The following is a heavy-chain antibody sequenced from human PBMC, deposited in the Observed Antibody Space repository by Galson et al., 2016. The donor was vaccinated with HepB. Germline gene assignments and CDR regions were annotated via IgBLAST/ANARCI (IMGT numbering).Heavy chain of an antibody. CDR1: GFTFRSYS. CDR2: ISVHYTI. J-gene: IGHJ6*02. D-gene: IGHD2/OR15-2a*01. Sequence: SLRLSCAASGFTFRSYSMNWVRQAPGKGLEWVSYISVHYTIYYADSVRGRFTISRDNAKNSVYLQMNSLRAEDTALYYCARGGRILWDGMDDWGQGTTVTVSS. V-gene: IGHV3-48*04. CDR3: ARGGRILWDGMDD.